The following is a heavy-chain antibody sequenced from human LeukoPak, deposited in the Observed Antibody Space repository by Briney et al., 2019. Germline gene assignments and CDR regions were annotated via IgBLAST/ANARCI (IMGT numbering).Heavy chain of an antibody. CDR3: ARGLFYTWTYYDFWSGYPDLQYYFDY. CDR2: INPNSGNT. Sequence: ASVKVSCKASGYTFTGYYMHWVRQAPGQGLEWMGWINPNSGNTGYAQKFQGRVTITRNTSISTAYMELSSLRSEDTAVYYCARGLFYTWTYYDFWSGYPDLQYYFDYWGQGTLVTVSS. J-gene: IGHJ4*02. CDR1: GYTFTGYY. D-gene: IGHD3-3*01. V-gene: IGHV1-8*03.